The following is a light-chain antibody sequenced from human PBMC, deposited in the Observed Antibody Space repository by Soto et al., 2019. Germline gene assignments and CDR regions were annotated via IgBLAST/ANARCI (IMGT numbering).Light chain of an antibody. Sequence: QSALTQPASVSGSPGQSITISCTGTSSDVGNYNYVSWYQHFPGKAPKLIIFEVSNRTSGVSNRFSGSKSGNTASLSISGLQPEDEADYYCSSYTSSRSLDYAFGSGTKLTVL. J-gene: IGLJ1*01. CDR3: SSYTSSRSLDYA. CDR2: EVS. CDR1: SSDVGNYNY. V-gene: IGLV2-14*01.